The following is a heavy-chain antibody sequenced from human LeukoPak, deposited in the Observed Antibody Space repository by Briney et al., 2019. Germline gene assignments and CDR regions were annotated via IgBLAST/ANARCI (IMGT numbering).Heavy chain of an antibody. CDR2: ISGSCGST. J-gene: IGHJ5*02. D-gene: IGHD6-13*01. CDR1: GFTFSSYA. V-gene: IGHV3-23*01. Sequence: GGSLRLSCAASGFTFSSYAMSWVRQAPGKGLEWVSAISGSCGSTYYADSVKGRFTISRDNSKNTLYLQMNSLRAEATAVYYCAKTDSSSWYVSNWFDPWGQGTLVTVSS. CDR3: AKTDSSSWYVSNWFDP.